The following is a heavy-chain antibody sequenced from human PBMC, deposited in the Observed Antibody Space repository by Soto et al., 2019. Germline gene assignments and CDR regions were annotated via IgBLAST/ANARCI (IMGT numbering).Heavy chain of an antibody. Sequence: ASVKVSCKASGYSFFSHYIHWVRQAPGQGLEWMGRFLASGGNTFYAQRFRGRVSMTRDTSSTNTVSLELTSLTSDDTAGYYCARGGATIFGVIDSWGQGTRVTVSS. V-gene: IGHV1-46*01. CDR1: GYSFFSHY. J-gene: IGHJ4*02. D-gene: IGHD3-3*02. CDR2: FLASGGNT. CDR3: ARGGATIFGVIDS.